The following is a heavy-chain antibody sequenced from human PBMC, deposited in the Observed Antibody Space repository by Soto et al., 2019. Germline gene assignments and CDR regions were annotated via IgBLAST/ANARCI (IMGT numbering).Heavy chain of an antibody. V-gene: IGHV3-15*01. CDR3: TTGSPIFGVVRDQAEY. CDR2: IKSQTDGGTT. Sequence: EVQLVESGGGLVKPGWSLRLSCAASGFTFSNAWMSWVRQAPGNGLEWVGRIKSQTDGGTTDYAAPVKGRFTISTDDSNSTLYLQMNSLKTESTAVYYCTTGSPIFGVVRDQAEYWGQGTMVTFSS. D-gene: IGHD3-3*01. J-gene: IGHJ4*02. CDR1: GFTFSNAW.